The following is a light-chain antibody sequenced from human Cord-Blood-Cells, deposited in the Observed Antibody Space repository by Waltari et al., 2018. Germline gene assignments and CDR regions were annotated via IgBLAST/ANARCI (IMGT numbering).Light chain of an antibody. V-gene: IGKV3-15*01. CDR3: QQYNNWPSYS. CDR2: VAS. Sequence: EIVMTQSPATLSVSPGEGATLSCRASQSVSSNLAWYQQKPGQAPRLLIYVASTRATGIPARLSGSGSATEFTLTISSLQSEDFAVYYCQQYNNWPSYSFGQGTKLEIK. J-gene: IGKJ2*03. CDR1: QSVSSN.